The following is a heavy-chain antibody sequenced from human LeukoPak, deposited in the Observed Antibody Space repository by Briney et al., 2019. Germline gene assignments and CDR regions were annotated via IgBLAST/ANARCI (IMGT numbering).Heavy chain of an antibody. CDR3: ARDSFIVVVPADYMDV. CDR2: ISYDGSNK. J-gene: IGHJ6*03. CDR1: GFTFSSYG. D-gene: IGHD2-2*01. Sequence: GGSLRLSCAASGFTFSSYGMHWVRQAPGKGLEWVAVISYDGSNKYYADSVKGRFTISRDNSKNTLYLQMNSLRAEDTAVYYCARDSFIVVVPADYMDVWGKGTTVTVSS. V-gene: IGHV3-30*03.